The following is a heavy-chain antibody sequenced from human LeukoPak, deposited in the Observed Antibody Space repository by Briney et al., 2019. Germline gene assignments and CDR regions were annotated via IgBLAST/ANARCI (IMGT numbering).Heavy chain of an antibody. J-gene: IGHJ4*02. CDR1: GYTFTSYD. D-gene: IGHD2-15*01. Sequence: ASVKVSCRASGYTFTSYDFNWVRQATGQRPEWMGWMSPNSGDTGYAQKFQDRVTMTRNTSISTAYMELSSLRSDDTAVYYCARGDSAKASFDYWGQGTLVTVSS. CDR2: MSPNSGDT. V-gene: IGHV1-8*01. CDR3: ARGDSAKASFDY.